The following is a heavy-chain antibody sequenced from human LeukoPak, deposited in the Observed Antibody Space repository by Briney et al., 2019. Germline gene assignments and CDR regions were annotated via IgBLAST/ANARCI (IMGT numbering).Heavy chain of an antibody. J-gene: IGHJ4*02. Sequence: SQTLSLTCTVSGGSISSGGYYWSWIRQPPGKGLEWIGSIYYSGSTYYNPSLKSRVTISVDTSKNQFSLKLSSVTAADTAVYYCARVPPVAAAPNDYWGQGTLVTVSS. CDR2: IYYSGST. CDR3: ARVPPVAAAPNDY. D-gene: IGHD6-13*01. CDR1: GGSISSGGYY. V-gene: IGHV4-39*07.